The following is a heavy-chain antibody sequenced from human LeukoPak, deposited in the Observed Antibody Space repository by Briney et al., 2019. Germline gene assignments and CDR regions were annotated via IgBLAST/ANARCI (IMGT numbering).Heavy chain of an antibody. Sequence: SETLSLTCAVYGGSFSGYYWSWIRQPPGKGPEWIGEINHSGSTNYNPSLKSRVTISVDTSKNQFSLKLSSVTAADTAVYYCARGRSGWSYWGQGTLVTVSS. CDR3: ARGRSGWSY. CDR2: INHSGST. J-gene: IGHJ4*02. V-gene: IGHV4-34*01. D-gene: IGHD6-19*01. CDR1: GGSFSGYY.